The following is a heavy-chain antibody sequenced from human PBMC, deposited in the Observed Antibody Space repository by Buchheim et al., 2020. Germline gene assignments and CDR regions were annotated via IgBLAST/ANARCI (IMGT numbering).Heavy chain of an antibody. J-gene: IGHJ4*02. CDR3: ARDRGSRNYGDFLFDY. Sequence: QVQLVESGGGVVQPGRSLRLSCAASGFTFSSYAMHWVRQAPGKGLEWLAVISYDGSNKYYADSVKGRFTISRDNSKNTLYLHMHSLRAEDTAVYYCARDRGSRNYGDFLFDYWGQGTL. D-gene: IGHD4-17*01. V-gene: IGHV3-30-3*01. CDR1: GFTFSSYA. CDR2: ISYDGSNK.